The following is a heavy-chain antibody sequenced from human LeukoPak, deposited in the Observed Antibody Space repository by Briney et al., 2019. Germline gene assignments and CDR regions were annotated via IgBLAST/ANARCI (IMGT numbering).Heavy chain of an antibody. CDR2: INPDGSGT. V-gene: IGHV3-74*01. CDR3: VRDLGGRDDF. CDR1: RFTFSNYW. J-gene: IGHJ4*02. Sequence: PGCSLRLSCVASRFTFSNYWMLWVRQPPGKGLVRVSHINPDGSGTNYADSVKGRFTISRDNTKNTLDLQMNSLRAEDTAVYYCVRDLGGRDDFWGQGTLVTVSS. D-gene: IGHD1-1*01.